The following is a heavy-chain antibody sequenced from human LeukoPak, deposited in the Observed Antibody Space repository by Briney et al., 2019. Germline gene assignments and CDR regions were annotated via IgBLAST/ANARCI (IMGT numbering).Heavy chain of an antibody. Sequence: PGGSLRLSCAASGFTFSSYNMNWVRQAPGKGLVWVSRINDDGSATFYADSVKGRFTISRDNAKNTLFLQINSLRAEDTAVYYCAREILAPGKTHDYWGQGTLVTVSS. CDR2: INDDGSAT. CDR1: GFTFSSYN. V-gene: IGHV3-74*01. J-gene: IGHJ4*02. CDR3: AREILAPGKTHDY.